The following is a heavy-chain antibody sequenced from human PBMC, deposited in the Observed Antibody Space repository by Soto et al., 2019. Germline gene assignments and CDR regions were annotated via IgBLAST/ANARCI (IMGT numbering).Heavy chain of an antibody. D-gene: IGHD4-17*01. CDR1: GFTVSSNY. J-gene: IGHJ6*02. CDR2: LYSRGTT. V-gene: IGHV3-53*01. CDR3: ARDQRAAHDYGDYYGMDV. Sequence: EVQLVESGGGLIQPGGSLRLSCAASGFTVSSNYMSWVRQAPGKGLDWVSILYSRGTTYYADSVKGRFTISRDDSANTVYLQMNSLRVDDTAVYYCARDQRAAHDYGDYYGMDVWGHGTTVTVSS.